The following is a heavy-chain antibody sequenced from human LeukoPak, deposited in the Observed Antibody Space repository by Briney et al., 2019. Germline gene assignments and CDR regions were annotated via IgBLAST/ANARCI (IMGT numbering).Heavy chain of an antibody. CDR1: GFTFNNYG. Sequence: GKSLRLSCAASGFTFNNYGMHWVCQAPGKGLEWVAVISYDGRNIHYPDSVKGRFTISRDISTDTLWLQMDSLRTEDTAVYYCAKGPLRGTAAAIDYWGQGTLVTVSS. V-gene: IGHV3-30*18. D-gene: IGHD2-2*01. CDR2: ISYDGRNI. CDR3: AKGPLRGTAAAIDY. J-gene: IGHJ4*02.